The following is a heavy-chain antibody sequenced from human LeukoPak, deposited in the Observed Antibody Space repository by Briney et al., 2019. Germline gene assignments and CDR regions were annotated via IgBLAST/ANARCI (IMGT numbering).Heavy chain of an antibody. Sequence: PSETLSLTCAVYGGSFCGYYWSWMRQPPGKGLEWIGEINHSGRTNYNPSLKSRVTISVDTSKNQFSLKLTSVTAADTAIYYCARGVGFVKIDYWGQGTLVTVSS. V-gene: IGHV4-34*01. CDR2: INHSGRT. D-gene: IGHD3-10*01. J-gene: IGHJ4*02. CDR1: GGSFCGYY. CDR3: ARGVGFVKIDY.